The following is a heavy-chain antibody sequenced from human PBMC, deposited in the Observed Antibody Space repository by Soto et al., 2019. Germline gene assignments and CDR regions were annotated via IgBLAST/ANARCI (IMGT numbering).Heavy chain of an antibody. J-gene: IGHJ6*02. CDR3: ARDPHDSSGYYYQMFGYYYGMDV. D-gene: IGHD3-22*01. CDR1: GGTFISYA. CDR2: IIPIFGTA. V-gene: IGHV1-69*13. Sequence: SVKVSCKASGGTFISYAISWVRQAPGQGLEWMGGIIPIFGTANYAQKFQGRVTITADESTSTAYMELSSLRSEDTAVYYCARDPHDSSGYYYQMFGYYYGMDVWGQGTTVTVSS.